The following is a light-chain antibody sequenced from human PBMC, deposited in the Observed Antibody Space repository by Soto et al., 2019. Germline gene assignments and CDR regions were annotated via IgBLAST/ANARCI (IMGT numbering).Light chain of an antibody. V-gene: IGLV2-11*01. CDR2: DVS. CDR1: SSDVGGYNY. CDR3: CSYAGSHTL. Sequence: QSALTQPRSVSGSPGQSVTISCTGTSSDVGGYNYVSWYQQHPGKAPKLMIHDVSKRPSGVPDRFSGSKSGNTASLTISGLQAEDEADYYCCSYAGSHTLFGGGTKLTVL. J-gene: IGLJ2*01.